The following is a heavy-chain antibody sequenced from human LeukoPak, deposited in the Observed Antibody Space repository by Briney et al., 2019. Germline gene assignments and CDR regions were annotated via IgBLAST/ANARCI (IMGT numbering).Heavy chain of an antibody. Sequence: PGGSLRLSCAASGFIFSHYGMHWVRQAPGKGLEWVAVIWSDGSNRFYAGSVKGRFTISRDNSQNTLFLQMNSLRAEDTAMYYCARDAQRGFDCSNSLEYWGHGTLVTVSS. J-gene: IGHJ4*01. CDR3: ARDAQRGFDCSNSLEY. CDR2: IWSDGSNR. D-gene: IGHD4-11*01. CDR1: GFIFSHYG. V-gene: IGHV3-33*01.